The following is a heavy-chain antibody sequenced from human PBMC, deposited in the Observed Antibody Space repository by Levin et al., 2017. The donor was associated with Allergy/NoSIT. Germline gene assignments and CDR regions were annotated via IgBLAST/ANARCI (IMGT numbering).Heavy chain of an antibody. CDR3: AKVVDVGYSSGWYGGYYFDY. Sequence: GGSLRLSCAASGFTFSSYAMSWVRQAPGKGLEWVSAISGSGGSTYYADSVKGRFTISRDNSKNTLYLQMNSLRAEDTAVYYCAKVVDVGYSSGWYGGYYFDYWGQGTLVTVSS. CDR2: ISGSGGST. V-gene: IGHV3-23*01. J-gene: IGHJ4*02. CDR1: GFTFSSYA. D-gene: IGHD6-19*01.